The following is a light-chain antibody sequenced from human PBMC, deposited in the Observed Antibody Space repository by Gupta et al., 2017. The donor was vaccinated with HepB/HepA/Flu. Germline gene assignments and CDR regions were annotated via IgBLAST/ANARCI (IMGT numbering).Light chain of an antibody. CDR3: CSYAGSYTWV. CDR1: SSDVGNYKY. V-gene: IGLV2-11*01. CDR2: DVD. Sequence: QSALTQPRPVSGSPGQSVTIPCTGTSSDVGNYKYVSWYRQYPGKAPKLMTYDVDKRPSGVPDRFSGSKSGNTASLTISGLQAEDEAYYYCCSYAGSYTWVFGGGTKLTVL. J-gene: IGLJ3*02.